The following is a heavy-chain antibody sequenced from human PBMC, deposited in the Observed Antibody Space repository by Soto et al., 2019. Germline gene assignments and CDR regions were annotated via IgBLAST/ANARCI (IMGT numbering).Heavy chain of an antibody. V-gene: IGHV3-74*01. CDR2: IKSDGTAT. D-gene: IGHD3-3*01. J-gene: IGHJ4*02. CDR1: GITFSTYR. Sequence: EVQLVESGGGLVQPGGSLRLSCVVSGITFSTYRMHWVRQAPGKGLVWVSHIKSDGTATHYTDSVRGRFIISRDNAKNTLFLQMNSLRAEDTAVYYCARENYDFWSGDYLDYWGQGTLVTVSS. CDR3: ARENYDFWSGDYLDY.